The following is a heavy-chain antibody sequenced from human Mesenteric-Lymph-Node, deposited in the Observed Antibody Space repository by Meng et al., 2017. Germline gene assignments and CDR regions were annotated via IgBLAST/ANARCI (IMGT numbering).Heavy chain of an antibody. CDR3: ARSTGPTYYFHY. CDR2: IYYSGST. CDR1: GGSISSYY. V-gene: IGHV4-59*01. D-gene: IGHD2/OR15-2a*01. J-gene: IGHJ4*02. Sequence: SETLSLTCTVSGGSISSYYWSWIRQPPGKGLEWIGYIYYSGSTNYNPSLKSRVTISVDTSKNQFSLKLSSVTAADTAVYYCARSTGPTYYFHYWGQGTLVTVSS.